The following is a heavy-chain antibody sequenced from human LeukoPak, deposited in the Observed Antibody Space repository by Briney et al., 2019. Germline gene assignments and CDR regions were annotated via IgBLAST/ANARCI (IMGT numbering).Heavy chain of an antibody. CDR1: GGSFSGYY. CDR3: ARRSRDTDVSSWYFDY. V-gene: IGHV4-34*01. J-gene: IGHJ4*02. Sequence: SEALSLTCAVYGGSFSGYYWNWIRQPPGKGLEWIGEINHSGSTNYNPSLKSRVTISVDTSKNQFSLKLSSVTAADTARYYCARRSRDTDVSSWYFDYWGRGILVTVSS. D-gene: IGHD6-13*01. CDR2: INHSGST.